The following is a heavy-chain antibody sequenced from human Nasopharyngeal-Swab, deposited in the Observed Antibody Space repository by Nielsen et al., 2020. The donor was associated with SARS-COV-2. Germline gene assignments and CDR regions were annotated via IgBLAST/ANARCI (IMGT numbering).Heavy chain of an antibody. V-gene: IGHV3-13*01. CDR1: GFTFSSYD. CDR3: TKDLNQRELHYGAFDI. J-gene: IGHJ3*02. D-gene: IGHD1-26*01. CDR2: IGTAGDT. Sequence: GESLKISCAASGFTFSSYDMHWVRQATGKGLEWVSAIGTAGDTYYPGSVKGRFTISRENAKNSLYLQMNSLRTEDTALYYCTKDLNQRELHYGAFDIWGQGTMVTVSS.